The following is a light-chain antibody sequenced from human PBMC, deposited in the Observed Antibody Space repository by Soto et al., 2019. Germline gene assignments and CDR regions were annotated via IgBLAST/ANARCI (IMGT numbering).Light chain of an antibody. V-gene: IGLV2-23*01. J-gene: IGLJ1*01. CDR3: CSSAPESTYV. CDR2: KGT. Sequence: QSVLAQPASVSGSPGRSITISCTGTSSDVGAYNSVSWYQQHPHKAPQVIIYKGTQRPSGVSNRFSGSTSGNAASLTISGLQADDEADYFCCSSAPESTYVFGSGTKVTV. CDR1: SSDVGAYNS.